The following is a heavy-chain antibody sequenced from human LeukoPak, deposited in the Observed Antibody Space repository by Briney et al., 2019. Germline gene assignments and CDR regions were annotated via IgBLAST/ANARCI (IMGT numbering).Heavy chain of an antibody. CDR3: ARDRFVVVPAASYYGMDV. CDR2: INPNSGGT. D-gene: IGHD2-2*01. V-gene: IGHV1-2*02. Sequence: EASVKVSCKASGYTFTGYYMHWVRQAPGQGLEWMGWINPNSGGTNYAQKFQGRVTMTRDTSISTAYMELSRLRSDDTAVYYCARDRFVVVPAASYYGMDVWGQGTTVTVSS. J-gene: IGHJ6*02. CDR1: GYTFTGYY.